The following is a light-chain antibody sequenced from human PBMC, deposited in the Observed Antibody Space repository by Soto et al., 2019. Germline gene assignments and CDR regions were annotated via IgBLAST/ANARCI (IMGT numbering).Light chain of an antibody. CDR2: EVS. J-gene: IGLJ2*01. V-gene: IGLV2-14*01. CDR3: SSYTGSSINTVV. CDR1: SSDVGKYNY. Sequence: QSVLTQPASVSGSPGQSITISCTGTSSDVGKYNYVSWYQQHPAKAPKLMIFEVSNRPSGGSNRFSGSKSGNTASLTISGLQAEDEAEYYCSSYTGSSINTVVFGGGTKLTVL.